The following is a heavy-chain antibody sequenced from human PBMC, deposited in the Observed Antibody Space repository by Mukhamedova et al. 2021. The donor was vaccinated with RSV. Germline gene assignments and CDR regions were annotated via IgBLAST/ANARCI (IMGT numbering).Heavy chain of an antibody. V-gene: IGHV4-39*07. CDR3: ARDHPVVAAISFEY. J-gene: IGHJ4*02. D-gene: IGHD2-15*01. CDR2: IFYTGST. Sequence: IGSIFYTGSTYYNPSLQSRVTISVDTSKSQFSLKLSSVTAADTAVYYCARDHPVVAAISFEYWGQGTLVTVSS.